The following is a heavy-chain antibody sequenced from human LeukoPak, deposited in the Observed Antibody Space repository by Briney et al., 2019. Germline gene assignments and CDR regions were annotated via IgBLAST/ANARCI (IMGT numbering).Heavy chain of an antibody. Sequence: GGSLRLSCAASGFIVSNNYMSWVRQAPGKGLEWVAVISYDGSNKYYADSVKGRFTISRDNAKNSLYLQMDSLRDEDTALYYCAREGPGDWTYGYDWGQGTLVTVSS. V-gene: IGHV3-30-3*01. J-gene: IGHJ4*02. CDR2: ISYDGSNK. CDR1: GFIVSNNY. CDR3: AREGPGDWTYGYD. D-gene: IGHD5-18*01.